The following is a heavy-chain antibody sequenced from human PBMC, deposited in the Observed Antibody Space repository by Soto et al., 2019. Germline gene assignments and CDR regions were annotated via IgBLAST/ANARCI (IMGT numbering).Heavy chain of an antibody. CDR3: AKQTVELRIGGFDS. CDR1: GHTLANFY. J-gene: IGHJ5*01. CDR2: INPSGGAT. Sequence: ASVKVSCKASGHTLANFYIHWVLRAPGQGLEWMGKINPSGGATTYAQGFQGRVTVTWDTSATTVVLEMRSLTADDTAVYYCAKQTVELRIGGFDSWGHGTLVSVSS. V-gene: IGHV1-46*01. D-gene: IGHD1-26*01.